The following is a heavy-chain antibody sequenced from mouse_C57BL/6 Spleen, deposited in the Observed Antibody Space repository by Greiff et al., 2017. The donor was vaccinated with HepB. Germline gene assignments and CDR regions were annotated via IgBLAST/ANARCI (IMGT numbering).Heavy chain of an antibody. Sequence: EVKLEESGPGLVKPSQSLSLTCSVTGYSITSGYYWNWIRQFPGNKLEWMGYISYDGSNNYNPSLKNRISITRDTSKNQFFLKLNSVTTEDTATYYCARSHYYGSSPWFAYWGQGTLVTVSA. CDR1: GYSITSGYY. CDR2: ISYDGSN. J-gene: IGHJ3*01. V-gene: IGHV3-6*01. CDR3: ARSHYYGSSPWFAY. D-gene: IGHD1-1*01.